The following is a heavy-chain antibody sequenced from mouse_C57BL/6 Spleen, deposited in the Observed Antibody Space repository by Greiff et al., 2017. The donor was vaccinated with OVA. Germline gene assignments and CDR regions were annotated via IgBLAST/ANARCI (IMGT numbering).Heavy chain of an antibody. D-gene: IGHD2-4*01. CDR2: INPSNGGT. V-gene: IGHV1-53*01. CDR3: ARSDYPYYYAMDY. Sequence: VQLQQPGTELVKPGASVKLSCKASGYTFTSYWMHWVKQRPGQGLEWIGNINPSNGGTNYNEKFKSKATLTVDKSSSTAYMQLSSLTSEDSAVYYCARSDYPYYYAMDYWGQGTSVTVSS. J-gene: IGHJ4*01. CDR1: GYTFTSYW.